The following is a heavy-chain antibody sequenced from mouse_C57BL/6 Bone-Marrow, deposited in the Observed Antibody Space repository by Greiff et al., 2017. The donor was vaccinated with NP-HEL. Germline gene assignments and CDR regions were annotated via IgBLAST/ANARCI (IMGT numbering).Heavy chain of an antibody. CDR3: ARSGFITTVVAGDY. D-gene: IGHD1-1*01. J-gene: IGHJ2*01. CDR2: IDPSDSYT. CDR1: GYTFTSYW. V-gene: IGHV1-50*01. Sequence: QVQLKQPGAELVKPGASVKLSCKASGYTFTSYWMQWVKQRPGQGLEWIGEIDPSDSYTNYNQKFKGKATLTVDTSSSTAYMQLSSLTSEDSAVYYCARSGFITTVVAGDYWGQGTTLTVSS.